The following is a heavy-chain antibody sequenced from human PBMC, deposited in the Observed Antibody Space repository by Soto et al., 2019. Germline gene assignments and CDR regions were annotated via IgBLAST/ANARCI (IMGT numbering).Heavy chain of an antibody. CDR1: GFSVKTNY. V-gene: IGHV3-53*02. D-gene: IGHD3-10*01. J-gene: IGHJ4*02. Sequence: EVQMVETGGGLIQPGGSLKLSCAASGFSVKTNYMSWVRQAPGKGLEWVSVFETGGSIYYTDSVKGRFTISRDNSKNTIYLQRNSLRAEDTAVYYCARSGVTPDFFDFWGRGTLVTVSS. CDR2: FETGGSI. CDR3: ARSGVTPDFFDF.